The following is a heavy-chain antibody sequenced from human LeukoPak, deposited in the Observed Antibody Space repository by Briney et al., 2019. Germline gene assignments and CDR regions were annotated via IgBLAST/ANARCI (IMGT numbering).Heavy chain of an antibody. V-gene: IGHV3-74*01. CDR3: AKSDWFDP. CDR2: NKYDGSES. Sequence: GGSLRLSCAASGFTLSGHWMHWFRQPPGKGLAWVSRNKYDGSESYYADSVKGRFTISRDNAKNTLYLQMNCLRVEDTAVYYCAKSDWFDPWGQGTLVTVSS. CDR1: GFTLSGHW. J-gene: IGHJ5*02.